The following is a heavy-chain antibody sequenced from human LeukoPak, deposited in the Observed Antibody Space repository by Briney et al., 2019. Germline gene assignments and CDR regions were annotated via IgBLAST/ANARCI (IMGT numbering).Heavy chain of an antibody. CDR2: IWNDGSQK. V-gene: IGHV3-33*01. J-gene: IGHJ4*02. CDR1: GFTFSSYG. CDR3: ARDKSPYYFDY. Sequence: PGRSLRLSCAASGFTFSSYGMHWVRQAPGKGLEWVAVIWNDGSQKYYAGSVKGRFTISRDNSKNTLYLQMNSLRAEDTAVYYCARDKSPYYFDYWGQGTLLTASS.